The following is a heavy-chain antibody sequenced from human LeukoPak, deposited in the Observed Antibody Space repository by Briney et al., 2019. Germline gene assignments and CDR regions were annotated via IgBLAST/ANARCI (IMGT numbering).Heavy chain of an antibody. CDR1: GGTFGSYA. CDR2: IIPIFGIA. V-gene: IGHV1-69*04. D-gene: IGHD6-13*01. CDR3: AREVRAAAGHNWFDP. Sequence: GASVKVSCKASGGTFGSYAISWVRQAPGQGLEWMGRIIPIFGIANYAQKFQGRVTITADKSTSTAYMELSSLRSEDTAVYYCAREVRAAAGHNWFDPWGQGTLVTVSS. J-gene: IGHJ5*02.